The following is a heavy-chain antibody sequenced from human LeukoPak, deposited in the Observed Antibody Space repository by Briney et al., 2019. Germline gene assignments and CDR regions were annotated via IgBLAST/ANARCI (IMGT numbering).Heavy chain of an antibody. D-gene: IGHD6-13*01. CDR3: ASQFIAAAEWENWFDP. CDR1: GGTFSSYT. V-gene: IGHV1-69*02. CDR2: IIPILGIA. J-gene: IGHJ5*02. Sequence: SVKVSCKASGGTFSSYTISWVRQAPGQGLECMGRIIPILGIANYAQKFQGRVTITADKSTSTAYMELSSLRSEDTAVYYCASQFIAAAEWENWFDPWGQGTLVTVSS.